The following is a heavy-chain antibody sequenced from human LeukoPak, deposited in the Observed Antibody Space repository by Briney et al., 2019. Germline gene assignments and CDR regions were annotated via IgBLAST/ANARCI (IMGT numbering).Heavy chain of an antibody. CDR1: GGSISSGSYY. D-gene: IGHD3-16*01. CDR2: IYTSGST. V-gene: IGHV4-61*02. Sequence: SQTLSLTCTVSGGSISSGSYYWIWIRQPAGKGLEWIGRIYTSGSTNYNPSLKSRVTISVDTSKNQFSLKLSSVTAADTAVYYCARESSNGGYYYYGMDVWGQGTTVPVSS. J-gene: IGHJ6*02. CDR3: ARESSNGGYYYYGMDV.